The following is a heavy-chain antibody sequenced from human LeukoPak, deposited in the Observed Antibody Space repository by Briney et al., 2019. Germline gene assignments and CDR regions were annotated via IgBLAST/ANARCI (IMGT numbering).Heavy chain of an antibody. Sequence: SQTLSLTCTVSGGSISSGSYYWSWIRQPAWKGLEWIGRIYASGSTNYNPSLKSRVTISVDTSKNQFSLKLSSVTAADTAVYYCASDYDFWSGYGYWGQGTLVTVSS. CDR2: IYASGST. CDR1: GGSISSGSYY. V-gene: IGHV4-61*02. J-gene: IGHJ4*02. CDR3: ASDYDFWSGYGY. D-gene: IGHD3-3*01.